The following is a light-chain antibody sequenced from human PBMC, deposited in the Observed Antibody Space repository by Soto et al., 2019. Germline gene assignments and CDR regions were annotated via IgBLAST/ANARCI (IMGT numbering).Light chain of an antibody. Sequence: EIDLTQSPGTLSLSPGERATLSCRASQSVSSSYLAWYQQKPGQAPRLLIYGASSRAAGVPDRFSGSGSGTDFTLTISRLEPEDFAVYYCQQYGSSPWTFGQGTKVDI. CDR3: QQYGSSPWT. CDR1: QSVSSSY. J-gene: IGKJ1*01. CDR2: GAS. V-gene: IGKV3-20*01.